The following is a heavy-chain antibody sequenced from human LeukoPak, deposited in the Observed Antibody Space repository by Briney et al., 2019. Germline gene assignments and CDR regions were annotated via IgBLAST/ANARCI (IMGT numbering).Heavy chain of an antibody. CDR1: GYSISSGYY. Sequence: SETLSLTCAVSGYSISSGYYWGWIRQPPGKGLEWIGSIYHSGSTYYNPSLKSRVTISADTSKSQFSLRLTSVTSADTAIYYCARGRKYCSGGGCYANWFDPWGQGTLVTVSS. CDR3: ARGRKYCSGGGCYANWFDP. D-gene: IGHD2-15*01. V-gene: IGHV4-38-2*01. J-gene: IGHJ5*02. CDR2: IYHSGST.